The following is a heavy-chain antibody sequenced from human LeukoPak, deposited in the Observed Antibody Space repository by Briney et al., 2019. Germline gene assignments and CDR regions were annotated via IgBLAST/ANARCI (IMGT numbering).Heavy chain of an antibody. CDR3: ARGSGSSLSAFDI. Sequence: GGSLRLSCVASGFTFSGYEANWVRQAPGKGLEWVPYIGRSGSPIYYADSVKGRFTTSRDNAKNSLYLQMNSLRVEDTAVYYCARGSGSSLSAFDIWGQGTMVTVSS. CDR1: GFTFSGYE. J-gene: IGHJ3*02. V-gene: IGHV3-48*03. D-gene: IGHD1-26*01. CDR2: IGRSGSPI.